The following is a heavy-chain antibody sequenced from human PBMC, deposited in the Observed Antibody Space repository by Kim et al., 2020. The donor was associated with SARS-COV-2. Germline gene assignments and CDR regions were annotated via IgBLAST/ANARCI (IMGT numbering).Heavy chain of an antibody. J-gene: IGHJ3*02. V-gene: IGHV3-30*18. CDR3: AKDTADGTFGADGLDI. CDR1: AFMFSSYG. D-gene: IGHD3-16*01. CDR2: ISEDGSKK. Sequence: GGSLRLSCAASAFMFSSYGLHWVRQAPGKGLEWVALISEDGSKKYYADFVKGRFTISRDNSKDTLYMEMSSLRDDDTAVYYCAKDTADGTFGADGLDIWGQGTMVTVSS.